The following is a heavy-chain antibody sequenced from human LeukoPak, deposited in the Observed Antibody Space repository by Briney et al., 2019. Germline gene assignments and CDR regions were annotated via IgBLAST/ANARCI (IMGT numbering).Heavy chain of an antibody. Sequence: GGSLRLSCAASGFTFSNYAISWLRQAPGKGLEWVSSISPSNISSYYADSVSGRITISRDTTKNTLELKINSLRAEDTAVYYCAKDMGSRATYFDCWGQGTLVSVSS. J-gene: IGHJ4*02. D-gene: IGHD2-15*01. CDR2: ISPSNISS. CDR3: AKDMGSRATYFDC. CDR1: GFTFSNYA. V-gene: IGHV3-23*01.